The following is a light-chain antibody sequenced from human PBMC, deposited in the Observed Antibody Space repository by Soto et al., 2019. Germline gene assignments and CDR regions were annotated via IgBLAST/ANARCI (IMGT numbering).Light chain of an antibody. CDR1: QNVRSN. CDR2: GAS. Sequence: EIVMTQSPATLSVSPGERATLSCRASQNVRSNLAWYQQKPGQAPRLLIYGASTRATGIPARFSGRGSGTEFILTINSLQSEDFAVYYCQQYNDWWTFGQGTKVDIK. V-gene: IGKV3-15*01. CDR3: QQYNDWWT. J-gene: IGKJ1*01.